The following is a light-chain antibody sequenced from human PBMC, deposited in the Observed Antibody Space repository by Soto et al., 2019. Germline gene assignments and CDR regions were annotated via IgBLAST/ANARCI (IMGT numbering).Light chain of an antibody. CDR1: QRVSSN. Sequence: EIVMTQSPATLSVSPGERATLSCRASQRVSSNLAWYQQKPGQAPRLLIYAASTRATGIPSRFSGSGSGTEFTLTISSLQSEDFAVYYCQQYNKWHPYTFGQGTKLEIK. CDR3: QQYNKWHPYT. J-gene: IGKJ2*01. V-gene: IGKV3-15*01. CDR2: AAS.